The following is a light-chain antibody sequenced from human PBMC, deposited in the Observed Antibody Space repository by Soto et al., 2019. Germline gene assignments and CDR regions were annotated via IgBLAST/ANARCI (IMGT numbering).Light chain of an antibody. CDR3: TSYTITSPYV. J-gene: IGLJ1*01. V-gene: IGLV2-14*01. CDR2: EAT. Sequence: QSLLTQPASMSGSPGRSITISYTETSSDIGRYNFVSWYQHHPGKAPKLIIYEATKRPSGVSYRFSGSKSGNTASLTISGLQAEDEADYYCTSYTITSPYVFGTGTKVTVL. CDR1: SSDIGRYNF.